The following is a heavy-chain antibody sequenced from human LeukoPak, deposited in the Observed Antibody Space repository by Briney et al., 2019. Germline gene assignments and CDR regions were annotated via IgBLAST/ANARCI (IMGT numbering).Heavy chain of an antibody. CDR2: IYHSGSS. V-gene: IGHV4-38-2*02. CDR3: ARGTGWSYYFDY. D-gene: IGHD6-19*01. CDR1: DYSISSGYC. Sequence: PSETLSLTCIVSDYSISSGYCCGWIRQPPGKGLEWIGTIYHSGSSYYNPSLKSRFTMSVDTSKNQFSLRLSSVTAADTAVYYCARGTGWSYYFDYWGQGTLVTVSS. J-gene: IGHJ4*02.